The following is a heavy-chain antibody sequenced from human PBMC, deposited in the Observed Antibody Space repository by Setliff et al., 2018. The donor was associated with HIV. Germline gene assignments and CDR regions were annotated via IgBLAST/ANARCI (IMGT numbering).Heavy chain of an antibody. CDR2: TGWSGSTA. Sequence: LRLSCVASGFVFNNYAMYWVRQAPGKGLEWVASTGWSGSTAEYADAVRGRFTISRDNAKASLYLQMDSLRLEDTALYFCIKDGTVLGRNYFYLDAWGKGTMVTVSS. V-gene: IGHV3-9*01. CDR1: GFVFNNYA. CDR3: IKDGTVLGRNYFYLDA. D-gene: IGHD1-1*01. J-gene: IGHJ6*03.